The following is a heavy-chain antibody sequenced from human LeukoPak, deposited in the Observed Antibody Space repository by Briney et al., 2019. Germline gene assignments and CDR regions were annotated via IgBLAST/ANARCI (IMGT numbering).Heavy chain of an antibody. Sequence: SVKVSCKASGGTFSSYAISWVRQAPGQGLEWMGGIVPIFGTANYAQKFRGRVTITADESTSTAYMELSSLRSEDTAVYYCARVAHDYYFDYWGQGTLVTVSS. CDR1: GGTFSSYA. D-gene: IGHD1-1*01. V-gene: IGHV1-69*01. J-gene: IGHJ4*02. CDR3: ARVAHDYYFDY. CDR2: IVPIFGTA.